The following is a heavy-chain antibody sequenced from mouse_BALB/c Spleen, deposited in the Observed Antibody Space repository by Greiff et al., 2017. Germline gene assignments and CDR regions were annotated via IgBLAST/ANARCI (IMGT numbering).Heavy chain of an antibody. CDR2: ISYSGST. J-gene: IGHJ3*01. CDR3: ARSLTSWFAY. CDR1: GYSITSDYA. V-gene: IGHV3-2*02. Sequence: EVQLQESGPGLVKPSQSLSLTCTVTGYSITSDYAWTWIRQFPGNKLEWMGYISYSGSTSYNPSLKSRISITRDTSKNQFFLQLNSVTTEDTATYYCARSLTSWFAYWGQGTLVTVSA. D-gene: IGHD5-1*01.